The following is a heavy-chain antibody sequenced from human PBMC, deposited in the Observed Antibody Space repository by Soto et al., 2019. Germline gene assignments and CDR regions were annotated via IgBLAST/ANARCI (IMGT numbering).Heavy chain of an antibody. CDR3: ARDKDRPELGGNYYYAVDV. D-gene: IGHD3-3*02. CDR1: GGTFSNSA. J-gene: IGHJ6*02. V-gene: IGHV1-69*12. Sequence: QVRLVQSGAEIKKPGSSMKVSCKASGGTFSNSAISWVRQAPGQGLEWVGGIIPVFRTPDYAQKFQGRVTITADESTSPAYMGLSSLSSEDTAVYYCARDKDRPELGGNYYYAVDVWGQGTTVTVSS. CDR2: IIPVFRTP.